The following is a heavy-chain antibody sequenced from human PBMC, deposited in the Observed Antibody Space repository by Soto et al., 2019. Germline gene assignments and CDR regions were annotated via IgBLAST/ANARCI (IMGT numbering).Heavy chain of an antibody. D-gene: IGHD1-26*01. CDR2: ISYDGSNK. V-gene: IGHV3-30*18. CDR3: AKDPGWELLLRPHFDY. J-gene: IGHJ4*02. CDR1: GFTFSSYG. Sequence: GGSLRLSCAASGFTFSSYGMHWVRQAPGKGLEWVAVISYDGSNKYYADSVKGRFTISRDNSKNTLYLQMNSLRAEDTAVYYCAKDPGWELLLRPHFDYWGQGT.